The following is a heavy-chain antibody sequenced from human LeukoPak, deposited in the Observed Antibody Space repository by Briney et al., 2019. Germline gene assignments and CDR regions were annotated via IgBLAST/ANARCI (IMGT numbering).Heavy chain of an antibody. CDR2: ISRKGGST. Sequence: PGGSLRLSCAASGFTFSTYAMHCVRQAPGKGLEYVSAISRKGGSTYYANSVKGRFTISRDNSKNTPYLQMGVLRPEDMAVYYCARDMRGQWLQSWQRVSALGLLLYWGQGTLVTVSS. D-gene: IGHD5-24*01. V-gene: IGHV3-64*01. CDR1: GFTFSTYA. CDR3: ARDMRGQWLQSWQRVSALGLLLY. J-gene: IGHJ4*02.